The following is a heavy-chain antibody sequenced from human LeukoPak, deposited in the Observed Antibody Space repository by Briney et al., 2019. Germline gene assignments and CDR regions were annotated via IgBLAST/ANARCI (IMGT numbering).Heavy chain of an antibody. J-gene: IGHJ5*02. CDR3: AKDRGYWPNGNWFDP. V-gene: IGHV3-23*01. Sequence: PGGSLRLSCAASGYTFSSYAMSWVRQAPGKGLEWVSAISGSGGSTYYADSVKGRFTISRDNSKNTLYLQMNSLRAEDTAVHYCAKDRGYWPNGNWFDPWGQGTLVTVSS. D-gene: IGHD3-22*01. CDR2: ISGSGGST. CDR1: GYTFSSYA.